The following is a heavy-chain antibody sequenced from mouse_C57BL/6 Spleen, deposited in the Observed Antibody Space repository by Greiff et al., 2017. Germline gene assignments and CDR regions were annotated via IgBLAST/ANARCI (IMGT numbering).Heavy chain of an antibody. CDR3: TRKTYGNYLFQYYYAMDY. CDR1: GFTFSSYA. Sequence: EVKLVESGEGLVKPGGSLKLSCAASGFTFSSYAMSWVRQTPEKRLEWVAYISSGGDYIYYADTVKGRFTISRDNARNTLYLQMSSLKSEDTAMYYCTRKTYGNYLFQYYYAMDYWGQGTSVTVSS. J-gene: IGHJ4*01. CDR2: ISSGGDYI. D-gene: IGHD2-1*01. V-gene: IGHV5-9-1*02.